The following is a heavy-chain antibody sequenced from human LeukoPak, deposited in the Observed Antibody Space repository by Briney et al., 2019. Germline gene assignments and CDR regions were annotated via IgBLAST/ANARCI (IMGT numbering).Heavy chain of an antibody. CDR3: ARDFLRSGSYCYYYYYGMDV. Sequence: GASVKVSCKASGYTFTDYYMHWVRQAPGQGLEWMGWINPNSGGTNYAQKFQGRVTMTRDTSISTAYMELSRLRSDDAAVYYCARDFLRSGSYCYYYYYGMDVWGQGTTVTVSS. D-gene: IGHD1-26*01. CDR2: INPNSGGT. CDR1: GYTFTDYY. V-gene: IGHV1-2*02. J-gene: IGHJ6*02.